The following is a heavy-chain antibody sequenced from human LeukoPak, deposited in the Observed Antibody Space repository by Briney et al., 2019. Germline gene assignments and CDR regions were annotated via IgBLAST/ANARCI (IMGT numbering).Heavy chain of an antibody. CDR1: GFPFSSYG. D-gene: IGHD3-10*01. J-gene: IGHJ6*02. V-gene: IGHV3-33*01. CDR3: AREDGSGSYPGYYYGMDV. CDR2: ISTDGSST. Sequence: GGSLRLSCTASGFPFSSYGMHWVRQVPGKGLAWVAHISTDGSSTYYADSLKGRFTISRDNSKNTLYLQMNSLRAEDTAVYYCAREDGSGSYPGYYYGMDVWGQGTTVTVSS.